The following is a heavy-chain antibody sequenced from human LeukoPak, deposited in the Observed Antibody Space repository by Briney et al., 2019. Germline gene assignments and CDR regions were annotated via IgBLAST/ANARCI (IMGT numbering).Heavy chain of an antibody. CDR1: GFTFSSYA. CDR2: ISGSRSYT. CDR3: VRDNYSYRLDV. J-gene: IGHJ4*02. D-gene: IGHD2-21*01. V-gene: IGHV3-23*01. Sequence: GGSLRLSCAASGFTFSSYAMSWVRQAPGKGLEWVSAISGSRSYTYYADSVKGRFTISRDNSKNTLYLHMNSLRAEDTAIYYCVRDNYSYRLDVWGQGTLVTVSS.